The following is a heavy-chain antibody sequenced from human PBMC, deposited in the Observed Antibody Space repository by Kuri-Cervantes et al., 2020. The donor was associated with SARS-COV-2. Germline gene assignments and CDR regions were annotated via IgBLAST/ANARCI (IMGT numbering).Heavy chain of an antibody. J-gene: IGHJ4*02. Sequence: GESLKISCAASGFIVSSNQMTWVRQAPGKGLVWVSRINSDGSSTSYADSVKGRFTISRDNAKNSLYLQMNSLRDEDTAVYYCARSRDGDYDPFDYWGQGTLVTVSS. CDR3: ARSRDGDYDPFDY. CDR1: GFIVSSNQ. CDR2: INSDGSST. D-gene: IGHD4-17*01. V-gene: IGHV3-74*01.